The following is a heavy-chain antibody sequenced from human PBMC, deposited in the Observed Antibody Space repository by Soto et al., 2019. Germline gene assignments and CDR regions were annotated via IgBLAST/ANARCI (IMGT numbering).Heavy chain of an antibody. D-gene: IGHD3-10*01. V-gene: IGHV4-59*08. CDR1: GGSISSYY. Sequence: SETLSLTCTVSGGSISSYYWSWIRQPPGKGLEWIGYIYYSGSTNYNPSLKSRVTISVDTSKNQFSLKLSSVTAADTAVYYCARILRGVTSYYYSYMDVWGKGTTVTVSS. CDR3: ARILRGVTSYYYSYMDV. J-gene: IGHJ6*03. CDR2: IYYSGST.